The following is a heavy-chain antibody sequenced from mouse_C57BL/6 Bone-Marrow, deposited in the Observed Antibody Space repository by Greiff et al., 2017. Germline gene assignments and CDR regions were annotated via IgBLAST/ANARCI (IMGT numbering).Heavy chain of an antibody. CDR3: ARHYYSNYWYFDV. CDR2: IYPGSGST. Sequence: QVQLQQPGAELVKPGASVKMSCKASGYTFTSYWITWVKQRPGQGLEWIGDIYPGSGSTNYNEKFKSKATLTVDTSVSTAYMQLSSLRSEGSAVYYCARHYYSNYWYFDVWGTGTTVTVSS. CDR1: GYTFTSYW. D-gene: IGHD2-5*01. J-gene: IGHJ1*03. V-gene: IGHV1-55*01.